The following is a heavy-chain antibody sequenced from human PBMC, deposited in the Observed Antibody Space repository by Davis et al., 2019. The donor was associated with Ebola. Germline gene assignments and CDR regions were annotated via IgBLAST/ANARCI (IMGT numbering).Heavy chain of an antibody. CDR1: GYTFTSYY. Sequence: AASVKVSCKASGYTFTSYYMHWVRQAPGQGLEWMGIINPSGGSTSYAQKFQGRVTMTRDTSTSTVYMELSSLRSEGTAVYYCARAYYYDSSGSLIGYWGQGTLVTVSS. CDR3: ARAYYYDSSGSLIGY. V-gene: IGHV1-46*01. J-gene: IGHJ4*02. D-gene: IGHD3-22*01. CDR2: INPSGGST.